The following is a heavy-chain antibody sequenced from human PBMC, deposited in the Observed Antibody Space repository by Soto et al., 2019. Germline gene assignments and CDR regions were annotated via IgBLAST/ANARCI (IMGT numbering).Heavy chain of an antibody. J-gene: IGHJ6*02. CDR2: ISGSGGST. Sequence: GGSLRLSCAASGFTFSSYAMSWVRQAPGKGLEWVSAISGSGGSTYYAEYVKGRFTISRDNSKNMLYLQMNSLRAEDTAVYYCAKAVTTYYYYGMDVWGQGTTVTVSS. CDR3: AKAVTTYYYYGMDV. D-gene: IGHD4-17*01. CDR1: GFTFSSYA. V-gene: IGHV3-23*01.